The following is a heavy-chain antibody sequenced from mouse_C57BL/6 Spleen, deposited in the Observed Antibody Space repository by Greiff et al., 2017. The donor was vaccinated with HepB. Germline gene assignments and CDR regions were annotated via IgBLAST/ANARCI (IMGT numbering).Heavy chain of an antibody. J-gene: IGHJ4*01. V-gene: IGHV1-52*01. CDR3: ARGYYGPTFYYAMDY. CDR2: IDPSDSET. Sequence: QVQLQQPGAELVRPGSSVKLSCKASGYTFTSYWMHWVKQRPIQGLEWIGNIDPSDSETHYNQKFKDKATLTVDKSSSTAYMQLSSLTSEDSAVYYCARGYYGPTFYYAMDYWGQGTSVTVSS. D-gene: IGHD1-2*01. CDR1: GYTFTSYW.